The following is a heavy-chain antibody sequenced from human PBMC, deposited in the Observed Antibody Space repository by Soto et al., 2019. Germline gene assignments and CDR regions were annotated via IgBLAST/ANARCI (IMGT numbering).Heavy chain of an antibody. CDR1: GYLFTAYS. Sequence: ASVKVSCKASGYLFTAYSMHWVRLAPGQGLEWMGVVNPSGGSTKYAQNFQGRITMTRDTSTTTIYMELSSLRSDDTAIYYCAREENCSGGTCYSEYFHRWGQGTLVTVSS. J-gene: IGHJ1*01. CDR3: AREENCSGGTCYSEYFHR. D-gene: IGHD2-15*01. V-gene: IGHV1-46*01. CDR2: VNPSGGST.